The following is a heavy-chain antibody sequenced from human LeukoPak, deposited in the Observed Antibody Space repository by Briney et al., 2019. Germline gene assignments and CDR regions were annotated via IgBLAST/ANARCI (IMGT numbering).Heavy chain of an antibody. CDR1: RLTLKEFR. CDR3: ARLGSGWCLDN. J-gene: IGHJ4*02. V-gene: IGHV3-33*08. D-gene: IGHD6-19*01. Sequence: GASLTLSCAASRLTLKEFRMGWAPHAPGKGVEGVGVIWYDGSNKYYADSVKGRFTISRDNYKNTMYLQLNSLRADDTAVYFCARLGSGWCLDNWGQGTPVTVSS. CDR2: IWYDGSNK.